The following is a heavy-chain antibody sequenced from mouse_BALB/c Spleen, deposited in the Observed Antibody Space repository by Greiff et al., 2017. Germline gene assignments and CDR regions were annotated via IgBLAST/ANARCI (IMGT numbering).Heavy chain of an antibody. D-gene: IGHD2-3*01. Sequence: QVQLQQSGAELVRPGASVTLSCKASGYTFTDYEMHWVKQTPVHGLEWIGAIDPETGGTAYNQKFKGKATLTADKSSSTAYMELRSLTSEDSAVYYCTTTYDLFAYWGQGTLVTVSA. J-gene: IGHJ3*01. CDR3: TTTYDLFAY. CDR1: GYTFTDYE. CDR2: IDPETGGT. V-gene: IGHV1-15*01.